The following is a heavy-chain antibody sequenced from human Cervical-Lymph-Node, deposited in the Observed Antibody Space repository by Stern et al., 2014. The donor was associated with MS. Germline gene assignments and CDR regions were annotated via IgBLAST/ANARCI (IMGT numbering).Heavy chain of an antibody. D-gene: IGHD5-18*01. CDR3: ARDFVDTAMITRSDYLDS. CDR1: GYTLTNYP. V-gene: IGHV7-4-1*02. CDR2: INTNTGNS. J-gene: IGHJ4*02. Sequence: VQLVESGSELKEPGASVKVSCKASGYTLTNYPMNWVRQAPGQGLEWMGWINTNTGNSTYAQGFTGRFVFSLDTSVSTAYLHISSPKAEDTAVYYCARDFVDTAMITRSDYLDSWGQGTLVTVSS.